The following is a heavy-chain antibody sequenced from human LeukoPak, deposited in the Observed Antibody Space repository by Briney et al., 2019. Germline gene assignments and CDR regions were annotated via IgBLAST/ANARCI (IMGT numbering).Heavy chain of an antibody. CDR2: IYYSGGT. CDR3: ARVPKPSLVNYDFWSGQGESDAFDI. V-gene: IGHV4-39*07. D-gene: IGHD3-3*01. Sequence: PSETLSLTCTVSGGSISSSSYYWGWIRQPPGKGLEWIGSIYYSGGTNYNPSLKSRVTISVDTSKNQFSLKLSSVTAADTAVYYCARVPKPSLVNYDFWSGQGESDAFDIWGQGTMVTVSS. J-gene: IGHJ3*02. CDR1: GGSISSSSYY.